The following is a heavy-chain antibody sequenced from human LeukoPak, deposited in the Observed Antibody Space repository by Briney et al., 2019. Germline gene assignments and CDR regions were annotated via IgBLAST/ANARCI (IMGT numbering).Heavy chain of an antibody. J-gene: IGHJ3*02. Sequence: GGSLRLSCAASGFTFSSYAMHWVRQAPGKGLEWVAVISYDGSNKYYADSVKSRFTISRDNSKNTLYLQMNSLRAEDTAVYYCASITVTSDAFDIWGQGTMVTVSS. CDR3: ASITVTSDAFDI. CDR2: ISYDGSNK. V-gene: IGHV3-30-3*01. D-gene: IGHD4-17*01. CDR1: GFTFSSYA.